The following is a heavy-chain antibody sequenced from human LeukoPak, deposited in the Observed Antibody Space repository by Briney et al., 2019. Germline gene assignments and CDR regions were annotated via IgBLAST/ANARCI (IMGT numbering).Heavy chain of an antibody. CDR2: ISGSGGKT. J-gene: IGHJ4*02. CDR3: GKEMTSMVTVEY. CDR1: GFTLSTSA. D-gene: IGHD5-18*01. Sequence: PGGSLRLSCVASGFTLSTSAMSWVRQAPGKGLEWVSAISGSGGKTYYADSVKGRFTISRDNSQNTLYLYMNSLRADDTAVYYCGKEMTSMVTVEYWGQGTLVTVSS. V-gene: IGHV3-23*01.